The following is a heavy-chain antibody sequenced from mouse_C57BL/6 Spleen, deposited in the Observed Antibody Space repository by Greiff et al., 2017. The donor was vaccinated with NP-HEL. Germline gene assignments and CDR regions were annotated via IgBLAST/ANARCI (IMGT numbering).Heavy chain of an antibody. D-gene: IGHD3-2*02. CDR1: GYTFTDYY. V-gene: IGHV1-26*01. J-gene: IGHJ2*01. Sequence: VQLQQSGPELVKPGASVKISCKASGYTFTDYYMNWVKQSHGKSLEWIGDINPNNGGTSYNQKFKGKATLTVDKSSSTAYMELCSLTSEDSAVYYCARGSSGYIDYWGQGTTLTVSS. CDR2: INPNNGGT. CDR3: ARGSSGYIDY.